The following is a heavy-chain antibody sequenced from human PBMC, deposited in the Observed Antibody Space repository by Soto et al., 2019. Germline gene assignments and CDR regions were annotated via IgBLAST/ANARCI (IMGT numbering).Heavy chain of an antibody. Sequence: QVQLVESGGGVVQPGRSLRLSCAASGFTFSSYAMHWVRQAPGKGLEWVAVISYDGSNKYYADSVKGRFTISRDNSKNTLYLQMNSLRAEDTAVYYCARDLSGNFSFDYWGQGTQVTVSS. D-gene: IGHD1-26*01. J-gene: IGHJ4*02. CDR3: ARDLSGNFSFDY. CDR2: ISYDGSNK. V-gene: IGHV3-30-3*01. CDR1: GFTFSSYA.